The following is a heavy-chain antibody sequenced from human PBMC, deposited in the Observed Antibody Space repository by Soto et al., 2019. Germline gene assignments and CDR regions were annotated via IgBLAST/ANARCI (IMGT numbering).Heavy chain of an antibody. V-gene: IGHV1-69*04. Sequence: SVKVSCKASGGTFSSYTISWVRQAPGQGLEWMGRIIPILGIANYAQKFQGRVTITADKSTSTAYMELSSLRSEDTAVYYCARDYDFWSGYFGYWGQGTLVTVSS. CDR2: IIPILGIA. CDR1: GGTFSSYT. D-gene: IGHD3-3*01. J-gene: IGHJ4*02. CDR3: ARDYDFWSGYFGY.